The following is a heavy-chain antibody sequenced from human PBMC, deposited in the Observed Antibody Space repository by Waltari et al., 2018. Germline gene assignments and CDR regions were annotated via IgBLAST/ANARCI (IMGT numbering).Heavy chain of an antibody. CDR2: IYYSGST. J-gene: IGHJ4*02. Sequence: QVQLQESGPGLVKPSETLSLTCTVSGGSISSYYWSWIRQPPGKGLEWIGYIYYSGSTNYNPSLKSRVTISVDTSKNQFSLKLSSVTAADTAVYYCARDTLGTYYFDYWGQGTLVIVSS. CDR3: ARDTLGTYYFDY. V-gene: IGHV4-59*01. CDR1: GGSISSYY. D-gene: IGHD7-27*01.